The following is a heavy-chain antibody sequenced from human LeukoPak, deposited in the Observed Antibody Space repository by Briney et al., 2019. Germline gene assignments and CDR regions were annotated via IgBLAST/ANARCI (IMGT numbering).Heavy chain of an antibody. CDR2: IYYSGST. D-gene: IGHD2-2*02. Sequence: SETLSLTCTVSGGSISSYYWSWIRQPPGKGLEWIGYIYYSGSTNYNPSLKSRVTIAVDTSKNQFSLKLSSVTAADTAVYYCASGGYCSSTSCYSDYWGQGTLVTVSS. V-gene: IGHV4-59*01. CDR3: ASGGYCSSTSCYSDY. J-gene: IGHJ4*02. CDR1: GGSISSYY.